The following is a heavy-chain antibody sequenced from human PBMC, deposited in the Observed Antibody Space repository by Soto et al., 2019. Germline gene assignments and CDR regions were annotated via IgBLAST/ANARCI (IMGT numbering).Heavy chain of an antibody. CDR2: ISGSGGST. Sequence: LRLPGEASGLTVSGPAMIWVRQAPGKGLEWVSAISGSGGSTYYADSVKGRFTISRDNSKNTLYLQMNSLRAEDTAVYYCAKGEWALRPNACDIWGQGTMVTVS. J-gene: IGHJ3*02. CDR1: GLTVSGPA. CDR3: AKGEWALRPNACDI. V-gene: IGHV3-23*01. D-gene: IGHD1-26*01.